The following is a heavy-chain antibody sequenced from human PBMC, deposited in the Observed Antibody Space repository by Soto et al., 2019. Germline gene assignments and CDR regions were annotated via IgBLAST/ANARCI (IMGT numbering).Heavy chain of an antibody. Sequence: ASVKVSCKASGYTFTGYYMHWVRQAPGQGLEWMEWINPNSGGTNYAQKFQGRVTMTRDTSISTAYMELSRLRSDDTAVYYCASNVYDSRGYYAYWGQGTLVTVSS. D-gene: IGHD3-22*01. CDR2: INPNSGGT. V-gene: IGHV1-2*02. J-gene: IGHJ4*02. CDR1: GYTFTGYY. CDR3: ASNVYDSRGYYAY.